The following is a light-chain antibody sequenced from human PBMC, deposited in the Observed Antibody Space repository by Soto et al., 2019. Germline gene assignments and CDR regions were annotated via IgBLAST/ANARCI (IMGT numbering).Light chain of an antibody. CDR3: QQYNNWPGT. CDR1: QSVSSN. V-gene: IGKV3-15*01. Sequence: DILMTQSPATLSLSPGGRATLSCRASQSVSSNLAWYQQKPGQAPRLLIQRASTRATGIPARFSGSGSGTEFTLTISSLQSEDFAVYFCQQYNNWPGTFGQGTKGISN. J-gene: IGKJ1*01. CDR2: RAS.